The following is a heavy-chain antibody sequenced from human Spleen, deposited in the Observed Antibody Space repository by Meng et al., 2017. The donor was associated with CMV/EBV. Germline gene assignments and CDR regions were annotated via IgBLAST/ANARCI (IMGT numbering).Heavy chain of an antibody. D-gene: IGHD2-2*01. CDR3: ARRGYCSSTSCYLGYYYGMDV. CDR2: ISGNTGFI. Sequence: GGSLRLSCAASGFTFDDYAMHWVRQAPGKGLEWVSGISGNTGFIGYADSVKGRFTISRDNAKKTLSLEMNTLRAEDTALYYCARRGYCSSTSCYLGYYYGMDVWGQGTTVTVSS. V-gene: IGHV3-9*01. J-gene: IGHJ6*02. CDR1: GFTFDDYA.